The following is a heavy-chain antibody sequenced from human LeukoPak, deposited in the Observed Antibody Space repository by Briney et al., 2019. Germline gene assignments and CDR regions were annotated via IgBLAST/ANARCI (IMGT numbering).Heavy chain of an antibody. V-gene: IGHV4-59*08. CDR1: GGSMSSYY. CDR2: VYNRGST. J-gene: IGHJ4*02. Sequence: SETLSLTCTVSGGSMSSYYWSWIRQPPGRGLEWIGYVYNRGSTNYNPSLRTRVTISADTSKNQFSLKLSSVTAADTAVYYCARATPYGGFDYWGQGTLVTVSS. D-gene: IGHD3-10*01. CDR3: ARATPYGGFDY.